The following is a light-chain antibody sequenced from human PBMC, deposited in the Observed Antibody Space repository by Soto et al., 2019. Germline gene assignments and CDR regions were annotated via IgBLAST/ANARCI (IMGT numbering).Light chain of an antibody. J-gene: IGKJ1*01. CDR3: QHSYNVPRT. CDR1: QNIGMS. V-gene: IGKV1-39*01. Sequence: DIQMTQSPSSLSASVGDRVTITCRAGQNIGMSLNWFQQKPGKAPKLLIYGASALQPGVPTRFSGSGSGTDFTLTISSLQPEDFATYYCQHSYNVPRTFGQGTRVDIK. CDR2: GAS.